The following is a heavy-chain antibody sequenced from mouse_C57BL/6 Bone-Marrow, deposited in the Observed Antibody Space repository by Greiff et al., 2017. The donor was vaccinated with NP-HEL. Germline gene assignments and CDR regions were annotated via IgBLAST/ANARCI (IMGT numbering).Heavy chain of an antibody. CDR1: GYAFSSSW. J-gene: IGHJ4*01. CDR2: IYPGDGDT. CDR3: ARGITTVRYYAMDY. Sequence: QVQLQQSGPELVKPGASVKISCKASGYAFSSSWMNWVKQRPGKGLEWIGRIYPGDGDTNYNGKFKGKATLTADTSSSTAYMQLSSLTSEDSAVYVCARGITTVRYYAMDYWGQGTSVTVSS. V-gene: IGHV1-82*01. D-gene: IGHD1-1*01.